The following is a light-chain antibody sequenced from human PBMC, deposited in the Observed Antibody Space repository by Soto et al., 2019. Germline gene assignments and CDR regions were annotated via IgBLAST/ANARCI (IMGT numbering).Light chain of an antibody. V-gene: IGKV3-15*01. J-gene: IGKJ1*01. Sequence: IVLTQPPSTLSVPPGERATLSCRASQSVSSNLAWYQQKPGQAPRLLIYGASTRATGIPARFSGSGSGTEFTLTISSLQSEDFAVYYCQQYNNWPPWTFGQGTKVDI. CDR3: QQYNNWPPWT. CDR1: QSVSSN. CDR2: GAS.